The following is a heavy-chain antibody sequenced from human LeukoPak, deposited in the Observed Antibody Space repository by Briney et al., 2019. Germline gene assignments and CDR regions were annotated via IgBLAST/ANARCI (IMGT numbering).Heavy chain of an antibody. Sequence: PGRSLRLSCAASGFTFSSYAMHWVRQAPGKGLEWVAVISYDGSNKYYADSVEGRFTISRDNSKNTLYLQMNSLRAEDTAVYYCARDSGGEQQLPWYYFDYWGQGTLVTVSS. V-gene: IGHV3-30-3*01. CDR1: GFTFSSYA. CDR2: ISYDGSNK. D-gene: IGHD6-13*01. J-gene: IGHJ4*02. CDR3: ARDSGGEQQLPWYYFDY.